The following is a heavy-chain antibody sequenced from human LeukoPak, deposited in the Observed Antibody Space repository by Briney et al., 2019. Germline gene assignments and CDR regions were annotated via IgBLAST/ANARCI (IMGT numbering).Heavy chain of an antibody. CDR3: AKHMRGGTAEQYFQH. CDR2: ISSNGNNT. CDR1: GFXFSSYG. J-gene: IGHJ1*01. V-gene: IGHV3-30*18. Sequence: GRSLRLSCAASGFXFSSYGIHWVRQAPDKGLEWMAVISSNGNNTYYADSVKGRFTISRDNSKNTLYLQMSSLRAEDTALYYCAKHMRGGTAEQYFQHWGQGTLVTVSS. D-gene: IGHD4-11*01.